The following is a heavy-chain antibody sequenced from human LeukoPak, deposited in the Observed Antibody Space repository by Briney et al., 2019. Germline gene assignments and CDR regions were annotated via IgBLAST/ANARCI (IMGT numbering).Heavy chain of an antibody. CDR3: ARDGYYYGSGSYYNLFDY. J-gene: IGHJ4*02. Sequence: ASVKVSCKASGYTFTSYGISWVRQAPGQGLEWMGWISAYNGNTNYAQKLQGRVTTTIDTSTSTAYMELRSLRSDDTAVYYCARDGYYYGSGSYYNLFDYWGQGTLVTVSS. D-gene: IGHD3-10*01. CDR2: ISAYNGNT. CDR1: GYTFTSYG. V-gene: IGHV1-18*01.